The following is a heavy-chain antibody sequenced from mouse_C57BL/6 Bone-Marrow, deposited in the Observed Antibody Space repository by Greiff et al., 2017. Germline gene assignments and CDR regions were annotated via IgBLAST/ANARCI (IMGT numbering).Heavy chain of an antibody. CDR2: IWRGGST. D-gene: IGHD1-2*01. CDR1: GFSLTSYG. V-gene: IGHV2-5*01. Sequence: QVQLKESGPGLVQPSQSLSITCTVSGFSLTSYGVHWVRQSPGKGLEWLGVIWRGGSTDYNAAFMSRLCITKDNSKSHVFFKKNSLQVDDTAIYYCAIYGEGPFAYWGQGTLVTVSA. CDR3: AIYGEGPFAY. J-gene: IGHJ3*01.